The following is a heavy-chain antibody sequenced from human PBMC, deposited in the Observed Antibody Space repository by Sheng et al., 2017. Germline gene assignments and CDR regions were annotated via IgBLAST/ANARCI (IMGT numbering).Heavy chain of an antibody. CDR2: MNPNSGNT. V-gene: IGHV1-8*01. CDR1: GYTFTSYD. CDR3: ASRIAAAVTPDPYYYYYGMDV. D-gene: IGHD6-13*01. Sequence: QVQLVQSGAEVKKPGASVKVSCKASGYTFTSYDINWVRQATGQGLEWMGWMNPNSGNTGYAQKFQGRVTMTRNTSISTAYMELSSLRSEDTTVYYCASRIAAAVTPDPYYYYYGMDVWDQGP. J-gene: IGHJ6*02.